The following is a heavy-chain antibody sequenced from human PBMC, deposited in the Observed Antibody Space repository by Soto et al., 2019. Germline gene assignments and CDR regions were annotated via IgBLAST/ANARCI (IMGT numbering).Heavy chain of an antibody. Sequence: SETLSLTCTVSGGSISSYYWSWIRQPPGKGLEWIGYIYYSGCTNYNPSLKSRVTISVDTSKNQFSLKLSSVTAADTAVYYCSSRLADYYESSGYNFDYWGQGAQVTVSS. CDR3: SSRLADYYESSGYNFDY. CDR1: GGSISSYY. J-gene: IGHJ4*02. D-gene: IGHD3-22*01. CDR2: IYYSGCT. V-gene: IGHV4-59*01.